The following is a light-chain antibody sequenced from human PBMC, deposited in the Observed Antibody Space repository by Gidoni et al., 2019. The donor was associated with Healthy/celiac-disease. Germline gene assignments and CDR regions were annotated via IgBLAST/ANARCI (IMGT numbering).Light chain of an antibody. CDR2: DAS. Sequence: IPMTQSPSSLSASVGDRVTNTCQASQDISNYLNWYQQKPGKAPKLLIYDASNLETGVPSRFSGSGSGTDFTFTISSLQPEDIATYYCQQYDNLLTFGGXTKVEIK. J-gene: IGKJ4*01. CDR1: QDISNY. V-gene: IGKV1-33*01. CDR3: QQYDNLLT.